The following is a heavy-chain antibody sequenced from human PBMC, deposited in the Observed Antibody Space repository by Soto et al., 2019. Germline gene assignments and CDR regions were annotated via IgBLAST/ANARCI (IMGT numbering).Heavy chain of an antibody. J-gene: IGHJ4*02. V-gene: IGHV3-13*01. CDR2: IGTAGDT. CDR1: GFTFSSYY. D-gene: IGHD5-18*01. Sequence: SLRLSCAASGFTFSSYYMHWVRQATGKGLEWVSAIGTAGDTYYPGSVKGRFTISRENAKNSLYLQMNSLRAEDTAVYYCARASGYSYGYHIDFDYGGQGTLVNVS. CDR3: ARASGYSYGYHIDFDY.